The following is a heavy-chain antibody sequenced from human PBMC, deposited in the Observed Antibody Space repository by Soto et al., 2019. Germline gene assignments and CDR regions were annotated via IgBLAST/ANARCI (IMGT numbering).Heavy chain of an antibody. CDR3: ARGVAAGVDY. J-gene: IGHJ4*02. CDR2: MNPNSGAT. V-gene: IGHV1-8*01. D-gene: IGHD6-13*01. CDR1: GYTFTSLD. Sequence: QVQLVQSGAEVMQPGASVKVSCKASGYTFTSLDINWVRQATGQELEWMGWMNPNSGATGYAQTFQGRVSMTRDTSISTAYMELSSLKSEDTAMYYCARGVAAGVDYWGQGTLVTVSS.